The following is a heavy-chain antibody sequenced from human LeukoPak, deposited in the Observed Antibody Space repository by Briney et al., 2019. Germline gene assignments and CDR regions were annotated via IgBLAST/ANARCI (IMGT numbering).Heavy chain of an antibody. Sequence: ASVKVSCKASGYTFTSYGIGWVRQAPGQGLEWMGWISAYNGKTNYAQKLQGRVTMTTDTSTSTAYMELRSLRPDDTAVYYSARWASRGISNWFATGGQGTLVTVSS. V-gene: IGHV1-18*01. D-gene: IGHD2-15*01. CDR1: GYTFTSYG. CDR2: ISAYNGKT. CDR3: ARWASRGISNWFAT. J-gene: IGHJ5*02.